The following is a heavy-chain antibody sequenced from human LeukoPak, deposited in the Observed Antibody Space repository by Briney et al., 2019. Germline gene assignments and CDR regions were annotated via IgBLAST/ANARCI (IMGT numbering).Heavy chain of an antibody. V-gene: IGHV1-46*01. CDR3: ARERAGGYYDF. CDR2: INFSGGGT. Sequence: GASVRLSCEASGHTFSNHYLHWVRQAPGQGLEWMGTINFSGGGTNYVQKFQGRVTMTGDTSTNTVYMELSSLTSEDTAMYFCARERAGGYYDFWGQGTLVAVSS. J-gene: IGHJ4*02. CDR1: GHTFSNHY. D-gene: IGHD3-16*01.